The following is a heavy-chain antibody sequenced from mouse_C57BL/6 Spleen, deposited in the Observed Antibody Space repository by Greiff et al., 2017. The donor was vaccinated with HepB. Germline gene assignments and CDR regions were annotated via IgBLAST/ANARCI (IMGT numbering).Heavy chain of an antibody. J-gene: IGHJ3*01. Sequence: QVQLQQPGAELVRPGSSVKLSCKASGYTFTSYWMHWVKQRPIQGLEWIGNIDPSDSETHYNQKFKDKATLTVDKSSSTAYMQFSSRTSEDSAVYYCASGGAPFAYWGQGTLVTVSA. V-gene: IGHV1-52*01. CDR1: GYTFTSYW. CDR2: IDPSDSET. CDR3: ASGGAPFAY.